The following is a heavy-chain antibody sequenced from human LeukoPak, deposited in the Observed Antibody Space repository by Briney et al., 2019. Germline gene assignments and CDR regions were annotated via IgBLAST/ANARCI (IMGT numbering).Heavy chain of an antibody. V-gene: IGHV3-30*04. CDR2: ISYDGSNK. D-gene: IGHD3-10*01. CDR3: ARDLGDYYGSGSYSYYFDY. CDR1: GFTFSSYA. J-gene: IGHJ4*02. Sequence: GGSLRLSCAASGFTFSSYAMHWVRQAPVKGLEWVAVISYDGSNKYYADSVKGRFTISRDNSKNTLYLQMNSLRAEDTAVYYCARDLGDYYGSGSYSYYFDYWGQGTLVTVSS.